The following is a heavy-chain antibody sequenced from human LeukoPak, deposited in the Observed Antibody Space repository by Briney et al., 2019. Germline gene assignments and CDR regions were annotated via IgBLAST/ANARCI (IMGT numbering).Heavy chain of an antibody. CDR1: EYTFTAYF. V-gene: IGHV1-2*02. CDR3: ARVAIATPGTLPFDF. J-gene: IGHJ4*02. CDR2: INPNNGGT. Sequence: ASVKVSCKASEYTFTAYFMHWVRQAPGHGLEWLGCINPNNGGTNYAQKFQGRVTMTRDTSISTAYMDLSSLTSDDTALYYCARVAIATPGTLPFDFWGQGTLVTVSS. D-gene: IGHD6-13*01.